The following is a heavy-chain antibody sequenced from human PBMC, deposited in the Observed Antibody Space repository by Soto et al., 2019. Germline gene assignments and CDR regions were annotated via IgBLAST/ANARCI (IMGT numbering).Heavy chain of an antibody. D-gene: IGHD5-18*01. CDR1: GASISSGNYY. Sequence: SETLSLTCTVSGASISSGNYYCSWIRQPPGKGLEWIGYIYYSGSTYYNPSLESRVAISLDTSKNQFSLKLSSVTAADTAVYYCARGYGRNFDYWGQGTLVTVSS. J-gene: IGHJ4*02. V-gene: IGHV4-61*01. CDR3: ARGYGRNFDY. CDR2: IYYSGST.